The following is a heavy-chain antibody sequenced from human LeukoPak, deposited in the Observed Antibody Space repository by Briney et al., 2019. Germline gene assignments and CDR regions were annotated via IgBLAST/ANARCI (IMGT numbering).Heavy chain of an antibody. CDR2: INPNSGGT. V-gene: IGHV1-2*02. Sequence: ASVKVSCKASGYTFTGYYMHWVRQAPGQGLEWMGWINPNSGGTNCAQKFQGRVTMTRDTSISTASMELSRLRSYDPPVYYCSFFCSPSSYHYCYFDRWGRGPWVTGSP. D-gene: IGHD2-2*01. CDR3: SFFCSPSSYHYCYFDR. J-gene: IGHJ2*01. CDR1: GYTFTGYY.